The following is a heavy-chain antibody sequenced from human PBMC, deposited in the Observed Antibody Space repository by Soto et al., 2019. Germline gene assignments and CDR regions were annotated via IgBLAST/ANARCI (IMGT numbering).Heavy chain of an antibody. V-gene: IGHV5-10-1*01. CDR3: AREVVPAYNAAYYYYYGMDV. CDR2: IDPSDSYT. Sequence: PGESLKISCKGSGYSFTSYWISWVRQMPGKGLEWMGRIDPSDSYTNYSPSFQGHVTISADKSISTAYLQWSSLKASDTAMYYWAREVVPAYNAAYYYYYGMDVWGQGTTVTVSS. D-gene: IGHD2-2*01. J-gene: IGHJ6*02. CDR1: GYSFTSYW.